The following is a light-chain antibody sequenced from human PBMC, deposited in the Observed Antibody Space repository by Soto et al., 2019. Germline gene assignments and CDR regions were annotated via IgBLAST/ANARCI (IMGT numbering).Light chain of an antibody. J-gene: IGLJ3*02. Sequence: QSVLTQPASVSGSPEQSITISCTGTSSDVGGYNYVSWYQHLPGKAPKLMIHEVSNRPSGVSNRFSGSKSGNTASLTISGLQVEDEADYYCSSYTSSSTWVFGGGTKVTVL. V-gene: IGLV2-14*01. CDR1: SSDVGGYNY. CDR3: SSYTSSSTWV. CDR2: EVS.